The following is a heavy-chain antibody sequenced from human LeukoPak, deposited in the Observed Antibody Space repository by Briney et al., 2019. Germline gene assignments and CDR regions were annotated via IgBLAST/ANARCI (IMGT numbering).Heavy chain of an antibody. D-gene: IGHD4-17*01. CDR1: GFTFSSYA. CDR3: AAAVTTGRAEHY. V-gene: IGHV3-23*05. CDR2: ISKSGNNT. Sequence: GALRLSCAASGFTFSSYAMTWVRQAPGRGLEWVSGISKSGNNTYYADSVAGRLTISRDNSKNTLYLQMNSLRADDTAVYYCAAAVTTGRAEHYWGQGTLVTVSS. J-gene: IGHJ4*02.